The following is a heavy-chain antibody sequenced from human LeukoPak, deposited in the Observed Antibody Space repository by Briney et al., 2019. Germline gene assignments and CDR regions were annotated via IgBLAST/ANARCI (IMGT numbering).Heavy chain of an antibody. CDR1: GGSISSYY. D-gene: IGHD4-17*01. Sequence: SETLSLTCTVSGGSISSYYWSWIRQPAGKGLEWIGRIYTIGSTNYNPSLKSRVTMSVDTSKNQFSLKLSSVTAADTAVYYCARDRLWSAYDKTTVNPPFNWFDPWGQGTLVTVSS. V-gene: IGHV4-4*07. CDR2: IYTIGST. CDR3: ARDRLWSAYDKTTVNPPFNWFDP. J-gene: IGHJ5*02.